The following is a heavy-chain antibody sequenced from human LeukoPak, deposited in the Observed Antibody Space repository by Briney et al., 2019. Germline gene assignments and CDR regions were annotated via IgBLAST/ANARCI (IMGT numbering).Heavy chain of an antibody. J-gene: IGHJ5*02. CDR3: ARDLYSSSSEFWFDP. CDR1: GGSISSSSYY. CDR2: IYYSGST. Sequence: SETLSLTCTVSGGSISSSSYYWGWIRQPPGKGLEWIGSIYYSGSTYYNPSLKSRVTISVVTSKNQFSLKLSSVTAADTAVYYCARDLYSSSSEFWFDPWGQGTLVTVSS. V-gene: IGHV4-39*07. D-gene: IGHD6-6*01.